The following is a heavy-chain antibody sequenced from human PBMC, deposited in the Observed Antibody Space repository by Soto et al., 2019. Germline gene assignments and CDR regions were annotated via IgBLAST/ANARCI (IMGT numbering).Heavy chain of an antibody. V-gene: IGHV4-34*01. Sequence: QVQLQQWGAGLLKPSETLSLTCAVYGGSFSGYYWSWIRQPPGKGLEWIVEINHSGSTNYNPSLKSRVTISVDTSKNQFSLKLSSVTAADTAVYYCARDGVQLWYFDPWGQGTLVTVSS. D-gene: IGHD5-18*01. CDR3: ARDGVQLWYFDP. J-gene: IGHJ5*02. CDR2: INHSGST. CDR1: GGSFSGYY.